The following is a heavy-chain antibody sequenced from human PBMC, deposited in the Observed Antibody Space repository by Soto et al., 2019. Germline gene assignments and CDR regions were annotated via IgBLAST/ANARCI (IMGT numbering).Heavy chain of an antibody. CDR2: IDPSDSYT. D-gene: IGHD3-22*01. CDR1: GYSFTSCW. J-gene: IGHJ4*02. CDR3: ARHPNYYDSSGYPYDY. V-gene: IGHV5-10-1*01. Sequence: GESLKISCKGSGYSFTSCWISWVRQMPGKGLEWMGRIDPSDSYTNYSPSFQGHVTISADKSISTAYLQWSSLKASDTAMYYCARHPNYYDSSGYPYDYWGQGTLVTVSS.